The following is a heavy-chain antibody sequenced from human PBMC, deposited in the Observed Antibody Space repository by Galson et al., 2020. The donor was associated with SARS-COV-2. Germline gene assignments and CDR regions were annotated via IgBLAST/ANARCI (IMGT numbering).Heavy chain of an antibody. J-gene: IGHJ4*02. V-gene: IGHV1-8*02. CDR1: GYTFTNYD. CDR2: VNPNSGNI. CDR3: TRGAGYFDSGGYSSDY. Sequence: GESLKISCKASGYTFTNYDINWVRQAPGHGLEWMGWVNPNSGNIGYAQKFQGRVTLTWNTSINIASMELGYLTFDYTAVYYCTRGAGYFDSGGYSSDYWGQGTPVTVSS. D-gene: IGHD3-22*01.